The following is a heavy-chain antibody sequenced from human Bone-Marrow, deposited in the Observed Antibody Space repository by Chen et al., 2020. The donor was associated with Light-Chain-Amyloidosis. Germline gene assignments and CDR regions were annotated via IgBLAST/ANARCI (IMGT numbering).Heavy chain of an antibody. CDR2: IEIDGGSR. Sequence: EVQLVESGGGLVQPGGSLRLSCAASGFTFSSYWMHWVRQAPGKGLVWVSRIEIDGGSRRYADSVEGRCRITSDNAKITLYLRRNRLRAEDTAVDYCASDPTGRNYDILAGYYAIGCGMDVWVQGTTVTVSS. V-gene: IGHV3-74*01. J-gene: IGHJ6*02. CDR3: ASDPTGRNYDILAGYYAIGCGMDV. D-gene: IGHD3-9*01. CDR1: GFTFSSYW.